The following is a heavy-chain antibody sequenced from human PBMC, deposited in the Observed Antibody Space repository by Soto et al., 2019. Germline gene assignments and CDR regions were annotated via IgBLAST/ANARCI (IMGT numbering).Heavy chain of an antibody. CDR2: IYPGVSDT. V-gene: IGHV5-51*01. J-gene: IGHJ6*02. CDR1: GYSFSTYW. CDR3: ARSPNPFWTAISDSYYXXYGMDV. Sequence: GESPKISXEGSGYSFSTYWXHWVRQLPGKGLEWVGVIYPGVSDTRYSPSFQGQVTISADKSISTTYLQWSSLKASDTATYYCARSPNPFWTAISDSYYXXYGMDVWGQGTTVTVSS. D-gene: IGHD2-21*02.